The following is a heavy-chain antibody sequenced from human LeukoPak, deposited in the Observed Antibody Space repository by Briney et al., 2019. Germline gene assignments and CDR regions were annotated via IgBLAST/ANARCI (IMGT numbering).Heavy chain of an antibody. CDR2: ISGSGGST. J-gene: IGHJ6*04. CDR1: GFTFSSYA. Sequence: GGSLRLSCAASGFTFSSYAMSWVRQAPGKGLEWVSAISGSGGSTYYADSVKGRFTISRDNSKNTLYLQMNSLRAEDTAVYYCARQEQQLVYYYYGMDVWGKGTTVTVSS. D-gene: IGHD6-13*01. CDR3: ARQEQQLVYYYYGMDV. V-gene: IGHV3-23*01.